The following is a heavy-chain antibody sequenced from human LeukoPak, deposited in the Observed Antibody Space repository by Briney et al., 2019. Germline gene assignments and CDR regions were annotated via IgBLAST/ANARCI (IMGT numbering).Heavy chain of an antibody. CDR1: GFSFDDFA. Sequence: GGSLRLSCAASGFSFDDFAMHWVRQAPGKGLEWVSFITWDSDSTYYADSVKGRFTISRDNSKDSLYLQMNSLRAEDTALYYCVKDRPFPYGMDVWGQGTTVTVSS. D-gene: IGHD2-21*01. V-gene: IGHV3-43D*03. CDR3: VKDRPFPYGMDV. J-gene: IGHJ6*02. CDR2: ITWDSDST.